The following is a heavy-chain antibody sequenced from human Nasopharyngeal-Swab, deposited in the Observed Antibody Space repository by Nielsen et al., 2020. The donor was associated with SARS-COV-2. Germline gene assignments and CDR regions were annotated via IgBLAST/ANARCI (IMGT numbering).Heavy chain of an antibody. D-gene: IGHD3-10*02. Sequence: GESLKISCAASGFTFSSYWMTWVRQAPGKGLEWVANINQDGSEKYYVDSVKGRFTISRDNAKNSLYLQMSSLRAEDTAVYYCATAGVSVRSYYFDYWGQGTLVTVSS. V-gene: IGHV3-7*01. CDR2: INQDGSEK. CDR3: ATAGVSVRSYYFDY. CDR1: GFTFSSYW. J-gene: IGHJ4*02.